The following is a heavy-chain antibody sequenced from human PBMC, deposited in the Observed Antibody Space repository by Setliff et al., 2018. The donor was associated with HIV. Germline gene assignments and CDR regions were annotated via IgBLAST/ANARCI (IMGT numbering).Heavy chain of an antibody. CDR1: GHSFTTYF. D-gene: IGHD6-6*01. CDR3: ARDPTGGAARFDY. CDR2: INPSGGEP. V-gene: IGHV1-46*01. Sequence: GASVKVSCKASGHSFTTYFLHWVRQAPGQGLEWMGMINPSGGEPSYAQRFQGRVTMTRDTSTSTVYMELSSLRSEDTAVYYCARDPTGGAARFDYWGQGTLVTVSS. J-gene: IGHJ4*02.